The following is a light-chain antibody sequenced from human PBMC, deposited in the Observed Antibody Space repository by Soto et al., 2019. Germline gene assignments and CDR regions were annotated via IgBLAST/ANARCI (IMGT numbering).Light chain of an antibody. CDR1: SSNIGSNY. Sequence: QSVLTQAPSASGTPGQRVTISCSGSSSNIGSNYVYWYQQLPGTAPKLLIYRNNQRPSGVPDRFSGSKSGTSASLAISGLRSGDEADYYCAAWDDSLSGVVFGGGTKVTVL. V-gene: IGLV1-47*01. CDR2: RNN. CDR3: AAWDDSLSGVV. J-gene: IGLJ2*01.